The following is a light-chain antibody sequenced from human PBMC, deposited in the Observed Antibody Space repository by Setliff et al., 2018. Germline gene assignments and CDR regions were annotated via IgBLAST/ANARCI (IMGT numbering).Light chain of an antibody. CDR1: GSDVGGYDY. J-gene: IGLJ1*01. CDR2: DVI. Sequence: QSALTQPASVSGSPGQTIILSCTGTGSDVGGYDYISWYQLHPGKVPKLMIYDVINRPSGVSDRFSGSKSGNTAYLTISGLQTEDEAEYYCNAYASDTTYVFGSGTKVTVL. V-gene: IGLV2-14*03. CDR3: NAYASDTTYV.